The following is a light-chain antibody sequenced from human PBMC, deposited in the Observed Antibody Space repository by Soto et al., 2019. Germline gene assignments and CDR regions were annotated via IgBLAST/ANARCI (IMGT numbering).Light chain of an antibody. CDR3: GPWDRSLNAKA. Sequence: QSVLTQPPSVSAAPLQKVTISCSGSSSDIGNNYVSWYQQLPGTAPNLLTYENDNRPSGIPARFSGSKSGTSATLGITGLQTGDEADYFCGPWDRSLNAKAFAPGTKVSVL. J-gene: IGLJ1*01. CDR2: END. V-gene: IGLV1-51*02. CDR1: SSDIGNNY.